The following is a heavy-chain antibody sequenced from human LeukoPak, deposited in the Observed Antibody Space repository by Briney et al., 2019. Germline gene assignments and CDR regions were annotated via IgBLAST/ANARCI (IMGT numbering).Heavy chain of an antibody. V-gene: IGHV4-4*07. CDR3: ARSRYNVGWFDP. CDR1: GGSISNYY. CDR2: IYPSGSS. Sequence: SETLSLTCTVSGGSISNYYWTWIRQPAGKGLEWIGRIYPSGSSTYNPSLKSRVTMSVDTSKNQFSLKLSSVTAADTAVYYCARSRYNVGWFDPWGQGTLVTVSS. J-gene: IGHJ5*02. D-gene: IGHD5-24*01.